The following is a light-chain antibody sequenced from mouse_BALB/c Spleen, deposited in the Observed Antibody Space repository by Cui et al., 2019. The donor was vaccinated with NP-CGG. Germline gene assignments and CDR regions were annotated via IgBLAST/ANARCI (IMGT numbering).Light chain of an antibody. J-gene: IGLJ1*01. CDR2: GTN. CDR1: IGAVTTSNY. V-gene: IGLV1*01. CDR3: ALWYSNHWV. Sequence: AVVTQESAPTTSPGETVTLTCRSSIGAVTTSNYANWVQEKPDHLFTGLIGGTNNRVPGVPARFSGSLIGDKAALTITGAQTEDEAMYFCALWYSNHWVFGGGTKLTVL.